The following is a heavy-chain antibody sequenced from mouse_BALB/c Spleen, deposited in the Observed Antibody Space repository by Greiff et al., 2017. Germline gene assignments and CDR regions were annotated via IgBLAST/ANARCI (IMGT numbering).Heavy chain of an antibody. V-gene: IGHV8-11*01. CDR2: IWWNDNK. D-gene: IGHD2-2*01. CDR3: ARMVTPEYYFDY. J-gene: IGHJ2*01. Sequence: SGPGILQPSQTLSLTCSFSGFSLSTYGIGVGWIRQPSGKGLEWLAHIWWNDNKYYNTALKSRLTISKDTSNNQVFLKIASVDTADTATYYCARMVTPEYYFDYWGQGTTLTVSS. CDR1: GFSLSTYGIG.